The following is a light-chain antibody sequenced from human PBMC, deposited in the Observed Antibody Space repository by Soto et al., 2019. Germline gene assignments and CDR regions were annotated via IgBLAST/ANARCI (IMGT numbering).Light chain of an antibody. V-gene: IGKV1-5*03. CDR1: QGIRRW. J-gene: IGKJ1*01. CDR2: EAS. Sequence: DIQMTQSPSTLSASVGDTVTNTCRAGQGIRRWLAWYQQKPGRAPNLLIYEASTLESGVPSRFSGSGSGTEFTLTISSLHPDDFATYYCHQYDTYSWTFGQGTKLEMK. CDR3: HQYDTYSWT.